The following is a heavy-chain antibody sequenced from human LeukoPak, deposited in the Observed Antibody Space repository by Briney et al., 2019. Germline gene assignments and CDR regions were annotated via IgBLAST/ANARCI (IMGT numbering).Heavy chain of an antibody. J-gene: IGHJ6*03. Sequence: RTGGSLRLSCAASGFTFSSYGMHWVRQSPGKGLEWVAFIWDDGNNKYYADSVKGRFTISRDNSKNTLYLQMGSLRAEDTAVYYCAKDIYGRLYYMDVWGNGTTATISS. CDR1: GFTFSSYG. V-gene: IGHV3-30*02. CDR2: IWDDGNNK. D-gene: IGHD2-15*01. CDR3: AKDIYGRLYYMDV.